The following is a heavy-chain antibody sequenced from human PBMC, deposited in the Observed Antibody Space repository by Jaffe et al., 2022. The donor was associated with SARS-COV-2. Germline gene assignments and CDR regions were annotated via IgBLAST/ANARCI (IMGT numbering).Heavy chain of an antibody. J-gene: IGHJ4*02. CDR2: ISGSGGST. D-gene: IGHD3-22*01. CDR1: GFTFSSYA. CDR3: AKTRLPYGHYYDSSHDY. V-gene: IGHV3-23*01. Sequence: EVQLLESGGGLVQPGGSLRLSCAASGFTFSSYAMSWVRQAPGKGLEWVSAISGSGGSTYYADSVKGRFTISRDNSKNTLYLQMNSLRAEDTAVYYCAKTRLPYGHYYDSSHDYWGQGTLVTVSS.